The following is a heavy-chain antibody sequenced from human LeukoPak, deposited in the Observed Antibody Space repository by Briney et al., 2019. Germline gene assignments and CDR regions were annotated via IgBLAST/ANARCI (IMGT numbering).Heavy chain of an antibody. D-gene: IGHD6-6*01. CDR3: AREGIAARRLDY. J-gene: IGHJ4*02. CDR2: ISSSSGTI. Sequence: PGGSLRLSCAASGFSFIAYSMNWVRQAPGKGLEWVSYISSSSGTIYYADSVKGRFTISRDNAKNSLYLQMNSLRAEDTAVYYCAREGIAARRLDYWGQGTLVTVSS. CDR1: GFSFIAYS. V-gene: IGHV3-48*04.